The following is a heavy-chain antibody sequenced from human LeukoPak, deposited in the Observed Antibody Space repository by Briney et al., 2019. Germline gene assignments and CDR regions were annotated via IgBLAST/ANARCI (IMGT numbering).Heavy chain of an antibody. J-gene: IGHJ4*02. CDR3: ARVNGDSGYEPYYFDY. V-gene: IGHV4-31*03. CDR1: GGSISRGGYY. D-gene: IGHD5-12*01. CDR2: IYYSGST. Sequence: SDTLPLTCTVSGGSISRGGYYWSWIRQHPGKGLEWIGYIYYSGSTYYKPSLKSRVTISVDTSKNQFSLKLSSVTAADTAVYYCARVNGDSGYEPYYFDYWGQGTLLTVSS.